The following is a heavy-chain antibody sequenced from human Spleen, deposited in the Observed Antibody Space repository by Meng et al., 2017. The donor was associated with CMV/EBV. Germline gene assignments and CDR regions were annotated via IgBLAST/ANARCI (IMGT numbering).Heavy chain of an antibody. CDR3: AHAYYDFWSGSEVDWFDP. Sequence: QITLKESGPTLVKPTQTLTLTCTFSGFSLSTSGVGVGWIRQPPGKALEWLALIYWDDDKRYSPSLKSRLTITKDTSKNQVVLTMTNMDPVDTATYYCAHAYYDFWSGSEVDWFDPWGQGTLVTVS. D-gene: IGHD3-3*01. V-gene: IGHV2-5*02. J-gene: IGHJ5*02. CDR1: GFSLSTSGVG. CDR2: IYWDDDK.